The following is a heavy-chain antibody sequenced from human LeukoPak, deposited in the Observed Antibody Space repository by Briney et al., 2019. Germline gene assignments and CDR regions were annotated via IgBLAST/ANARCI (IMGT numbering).Heavy chain of an antibody. J-gene: IGHJ6*04. D-gene: IGHD5-18*01. CDR1: GGSLSNYY. V-gene: IGHV4-59*12. CDR2: INYSGST. Sequence: SETLSLTCTVYGGSLSNYYWNWFRQPPGKGLEWIGDINYSGSTNYNPSLKSRITISVDTSKNQFSLKLSSVTAADTAVYYCARDRGYSYGDGMDVWAKGTTVSVPT. CDR3: ARDRGYSYGDGMDV.